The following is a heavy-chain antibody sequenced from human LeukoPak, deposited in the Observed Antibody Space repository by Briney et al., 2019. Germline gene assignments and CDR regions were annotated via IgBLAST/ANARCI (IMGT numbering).Heavy chain of an antibody. V-gene: IGHV4-39*01. CDR3: ARHGIAAAGNIGY. J-gene: IGHJ4*02. CDR2: IYYSGST. CDR1: GGSISSSSYY. D-gene: IGHD6-13*01. Sequence: KPSETLSLTCTVSGGSISSSSYYWGWIRQPPGKGLEWIGTIYYSGSTYYNPALKSRVTISVDTSKNQYSLKVSSVTAADTAVYYCARHGIAAAGNIGYWGQGTLVKVSS.